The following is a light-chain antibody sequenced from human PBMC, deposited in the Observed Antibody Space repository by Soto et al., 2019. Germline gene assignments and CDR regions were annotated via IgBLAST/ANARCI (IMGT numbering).Light chain of an antibody. J-gene: IGKJ1*01. CDR1: ESVSSSY. V-gene: IGKV3-20*01. Sequence: IVLTQSPGTLSLSPGERATLSCRASESVSSSYLAWYQQKPGQAPSRLIYGASTRATGIPDSFSGSGSGTDFTLTISRLEPEDSPLYYCQQDGGSPRTLGKGNNVEIK. CDR2: GAS. CDR3: QQDGGSPRT.